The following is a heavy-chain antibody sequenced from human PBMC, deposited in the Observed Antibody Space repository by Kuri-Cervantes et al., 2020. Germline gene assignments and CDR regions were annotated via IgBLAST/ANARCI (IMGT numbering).Heavy chain of an antibody. CDR2: ISYDGSNK. Sequence: GSLRLSCAASGFTFSSYAMHWVRQAPGKGLEWVAVISYDGSNKYYADSVKGRFTISRDNSKNTLYLQMNSLRAEDTAVYYCVMVRGVILTNYYGMDVWGQGTTVTVSS. V-gene: IGHV3-30*04. CDR3: VMVRGVILTNYYGMDV. CDR1: GFTFSSYA. D-gene: IGHD3-10*01. J-gene: IGHJ6*02.